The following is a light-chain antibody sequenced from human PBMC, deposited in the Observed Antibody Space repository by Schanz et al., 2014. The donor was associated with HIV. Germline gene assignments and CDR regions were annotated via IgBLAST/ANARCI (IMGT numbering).Light chain of an antibody. V-gene: IGLV1-40*01. J-gene: IGLJ2*01. CDR3: QSYDSSLSGSV. CDR1: SSNIGARYD. CDR2: GNK. Sequence: QSVLTQPPSVSGAPGQRVTISCTGSSSNIGARYDVHWYQQLPGTAPKLVIYGNKNRPSGVPDRFSGSKSGTSASLAITGLQAEDEADYYCQSYDSSLSGSVFGGGTKLTVL.